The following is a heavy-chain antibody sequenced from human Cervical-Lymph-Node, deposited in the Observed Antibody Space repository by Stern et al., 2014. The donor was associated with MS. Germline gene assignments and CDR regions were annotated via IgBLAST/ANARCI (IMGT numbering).Heavy chain of an antibody. D-gene: IGHD6-13*01. J-gene: IGHJ5*02. V-gene: IGHV4-38-2*02. CDR1: GYSISSGYY. Sequence: QLQLQESGPGLVKPSETLSLTCTVSGYSISSGYYWGWIRQPPGKGLEWIGSIYHSGSTYYNPSLKRRVTISVDPTKTQFSLKLSSVTAADTAVYYCAREEQQLVHGNWFDPWGQGTLVTVSS. CDR3: AREEQQLVHGNWFDP. CDR2: IYHSGST.